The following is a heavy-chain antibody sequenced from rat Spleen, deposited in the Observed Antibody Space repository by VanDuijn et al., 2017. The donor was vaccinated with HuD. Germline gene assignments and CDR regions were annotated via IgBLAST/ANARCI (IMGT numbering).Heavy chain of an antibody. CDR1: EVTFSDYA. J-gene: IGHJ3*01. CDR3: ARPLALNWFAY. V-gene: IGHV5-17*01. CDR2: IVYDGSTT. D-gene: IGHD3-2*01. Sequence: EVQLVESDGGLVQPGRSLKLSCAASEVTFSDYAMAWVRQSPKKGLEWVAVIVYDGSTTYYRDSVKNRFTISGDNAKSTPYLQMNSLRSEDTATYFCARPLALNWFAYWGQGTLVTVSS.